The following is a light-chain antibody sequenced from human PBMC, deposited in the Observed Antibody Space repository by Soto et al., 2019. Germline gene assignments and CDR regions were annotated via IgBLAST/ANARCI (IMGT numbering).Light chain of an antibody. CDR2: GNS. CDR1: SSNIGAGYD. CDR3: QSYDSSRSAWV. J-gene: IGLJ3*02. Sequence: QSVLTQPPSVSGAPGQRVTISCTESSSNIGAGYDVHWYQQLPGTAPKLLIYGNSNRPSGVPDRFSGSKSGTSASLAITGLHAEDEADYYCQSYDSSRSAWVFGGGTKLTVL. V-gene: IGLV1-40*01.